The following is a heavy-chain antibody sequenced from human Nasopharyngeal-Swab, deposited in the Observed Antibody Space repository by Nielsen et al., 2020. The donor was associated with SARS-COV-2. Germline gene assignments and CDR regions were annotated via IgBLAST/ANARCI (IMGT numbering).Heavy chain of an antibody. J-gene: IGHJ3*02. D-gene: IGHD5-18*01. V-gene: IGHV3-21*01. CDR2: ISSSSYI. CDR3: ARQRGYTYGDAFEI. CDR1: GFTFSSYS. Sequence: GGSLRLSCAASGFTFSSYSMNWVRQAPGKGLEWVSSISSSSYIYYADSLKGRFTISRDNAKNSLYLQMNSLRAEDTAVYYCARQRGYTYGDAFEIWGQGTMVTVSS.